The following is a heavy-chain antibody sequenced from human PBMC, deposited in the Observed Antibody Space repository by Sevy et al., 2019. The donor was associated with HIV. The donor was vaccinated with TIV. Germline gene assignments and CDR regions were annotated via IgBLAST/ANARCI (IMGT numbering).Heavy chain of an antibody. CDR1: GFSFSAYW. V-gene: IGHV3-7*01. Sequence: GGSLRLSCTASGFSFSAYWMNWVRQAPGKGLEWVANIKPDGSDKPYVDSAEGRFTISTDNAKNSLYLQMNSLRVEDTAMYYCAQETFGRFDSWGQGTLVTVSS. CDR3: AQETFGRFDS. D-gene: IGHD1-26*01. CDR2: IKPDGSDK. J-gene: IGHJ4*02.